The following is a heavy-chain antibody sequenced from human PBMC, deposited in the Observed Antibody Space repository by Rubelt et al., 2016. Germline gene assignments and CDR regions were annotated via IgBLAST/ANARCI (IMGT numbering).Heavy chain of an antibody. D-gene: IGHD3-10*01. Sequence: QVQLVQSGAEVKKPGSSVKVSCKASGGTFSSYAISWVRQAPGQGLEWMGRIIPILGIANYAQKCWGRVRSTGEKATSTDYMGRSSLGSEDTVVYDGAGGVGYYYGSGTNWFDPWGQGTLVTVSS. V-gene: IGHV1-69*04. CDR3: AGGVGYYYGSGTNWFDP. CDR2: IIPILGIA. J-gene: IGHJ5*02. CDR1: GGTFSSYA.